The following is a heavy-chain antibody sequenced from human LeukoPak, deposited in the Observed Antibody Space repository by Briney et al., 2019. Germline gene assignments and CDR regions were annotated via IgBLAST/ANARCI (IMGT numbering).Heavy chain of an antibody. CDR1: GYTFTSYD. J-gene: IGHJ3*01. D-gene: IGHD1-26*01. V-gene: IGHV1-8*01. CDR3: ARVWAHSRHDAFDL. CDR2: MNPNSGNT. Sequence: ASVKVSRKASGYTFTSYDINWVRQATGQGLEWTGWMNPNSGNTGYAQKFQGRVTMTRNTSISTAYTELSSLRSEDTAVYYCARVWAHSRHDAFDLWGQGTMVTVSS.